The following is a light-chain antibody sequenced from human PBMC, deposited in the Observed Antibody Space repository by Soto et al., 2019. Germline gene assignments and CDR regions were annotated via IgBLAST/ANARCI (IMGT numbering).Light chain of an antibody. CDR1: QSTSAN. CDR2: GAS. V-gene: IGKV3-15*01. CDR3: QQYNNWPRT. J-gene: IGKJ1*01. Sequence: EIVITPAPATLSVSAGDRATLSCRASQSTSANLAWYQQTPGQTPSLPISGASTRASGVPAKFSGSGSGTEFTLTISTLQSEAFAVYYCQQYNNWPRTFGQGTKVDIK.